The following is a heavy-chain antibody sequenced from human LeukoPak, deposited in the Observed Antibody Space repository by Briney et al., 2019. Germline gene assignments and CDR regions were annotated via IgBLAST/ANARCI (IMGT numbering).Heavy chain of an antibody. CDR3: AKERYSGSYGGSDFDY. D-gene: IGHD1-26*01. CDR2: ISGSGGST. V-gene: IGHV3-23*01. J-gene: IGHJ4*02. CDR1: GFTFSSYA. Sequence: GGSLRLSCAASGFTFSSYAMSWVRQAPGKGLEWVSAISGSGGSTYYADSVKGRFTISRDNSKNTLYLQMNSLRAEDTAVYYCAKERYSGSYGGSDFDYWGQGTLVTVSS.